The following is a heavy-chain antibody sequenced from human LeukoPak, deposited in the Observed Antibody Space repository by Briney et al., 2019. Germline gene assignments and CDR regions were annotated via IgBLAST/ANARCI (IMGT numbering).Heavy chain of an antibody. J-gene: IGHJ4*02. CDR2: ISAYNGNT. Sequence: ASVKVSCKASGYTFTSYGISWVRQAPGQGLEWMGWISAYNGNTNYAQKLQGRVTMTTDTSTSTAYMELRSLRSDDTAVYYCARTGSIVGVPTPLDYWGQGTLVTVSS. CDR1: GYTFTSYG. D-gene: IGHD2-2*01. CDR3: ARTGSIVGVPTPLDY. V-gene: IGHV1-18*04.